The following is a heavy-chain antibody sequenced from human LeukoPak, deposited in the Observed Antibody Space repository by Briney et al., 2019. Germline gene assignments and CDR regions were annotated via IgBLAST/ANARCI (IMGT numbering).Heavy chain of an antibody. Sequence: SVKVSCKASGGTFSSYAISWVRQAPGQGLEWMGRIIPILGIANHAQKFQGRVTITADKSTSTAYMELSSLRSEDTAVYYCARSQQLVPHDYWGQGTLVTVSS. CDR1: GGTFSSYA. CDR2: IIPILGIA. V-gene: IGHV1-69*04. J-gene: IGHJ4*02. D-gene: IGHD6-13*01. CDR3: ARSQQLVPHDY.